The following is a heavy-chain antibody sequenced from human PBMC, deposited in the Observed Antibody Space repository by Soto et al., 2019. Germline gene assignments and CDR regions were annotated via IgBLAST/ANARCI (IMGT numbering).Heavy chain of an antibody. CDR3: ARASQLPGEAYYYYYGMDV. D-gene: IGHD6-6*01. J-gene: IGHJ6*02. CDR1: GGSISSYY. Sequence: SETLSLTCTVSGGSISSYYWSWIRQPPGKGLEWIGYIYYSGSTNYNPSLKSRVTISVDTSKNQFSLKLSSVTAADTAVYYCARASQLPGEAYYYYYGMDVWGQGTTVTVSS. CDR2: IYYSGST. V-gene: IGHV4-59*01.